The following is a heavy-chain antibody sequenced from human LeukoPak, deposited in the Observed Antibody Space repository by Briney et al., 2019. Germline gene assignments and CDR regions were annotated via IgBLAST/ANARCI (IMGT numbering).Heavy chain of an antibody. CDR3: ASRDCSDGACFFDY. Sequence: SETLSLTCTVSGYSITSNYYWVWIRQPPGKGLEWIGSIYHSGSTYYNPSLKSRVTMSVDTSKNQFSLKLTSVTAADTAVYFCASRDCSDGACFFDYWGQRTLVTVSS. CDR1: GYSITSNYY. CDR2: IYHSGST. D-gene: IGHD2-15*01. J-gene: IGHJ4*02. V-gene: IGHV4-38-2*02.